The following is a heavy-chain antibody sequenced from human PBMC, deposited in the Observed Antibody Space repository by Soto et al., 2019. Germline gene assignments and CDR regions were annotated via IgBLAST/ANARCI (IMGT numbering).Heavy chain of an antibody. CDR1: GFTFSSYG. D-gene: IGHD3-9*01. J-gene: IGHJ6*02. CDR3: ARGYYDISDGMDV. V-gene: IGHV3-33*01. Sequence: SLRLSCAASGFTFSSYGMHWVRQAPGKGLEWVAIIWYDGSKKYYADSVKGRFTISRDNSKNTMYLQMNSLRAEDTAVYYCARGYYDISDGMDVWGQGTTVTVSS. CDR2: IWYDGSKK.